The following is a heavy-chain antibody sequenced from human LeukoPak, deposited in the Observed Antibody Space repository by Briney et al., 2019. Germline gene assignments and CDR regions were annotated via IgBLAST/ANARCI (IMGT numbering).Heavy chain of an antibody. CDR1: GGSISSSSYY. CDR2: IYYSGST. J-gene: IGHJ4*02. D-gene: IGHD6-13*01. CDR3: ARDPAAAAGGDY. Sequence: SETLSLTCTVSGGSISSSSYYWGWIRQPPGKGLEWIGSIYYSGSTYYNPSLKSRATISVDTSKNQFSLKLSSVTAADTAVYYCARDPAAAAGGDYWGQGTLVTVSS. V-gene: IGHV4-39*07.